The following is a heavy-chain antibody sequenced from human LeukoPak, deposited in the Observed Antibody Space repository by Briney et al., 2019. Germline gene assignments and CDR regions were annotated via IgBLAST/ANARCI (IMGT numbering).Heavy chain of an antibody. CDR2: LSDSGSST. Sequence: GGSLRLSCAASGFTFSNYAMSWVRQAPGRGLDWVSTLSDSGSSTYYADSVKGRFTISRDNSKNTLYLQMDSLRVEDTATYYCAKVPYSDYGSGRPPFMDVWGQGTTVAVSS. V-gene: IGHV3-23*01. D-gene: IGHD3-10*01. J-gene: IGHJ6*02. CDR1: GFTFSNYA. CDR3: AKVPYSDYGSGRPPFMDV.